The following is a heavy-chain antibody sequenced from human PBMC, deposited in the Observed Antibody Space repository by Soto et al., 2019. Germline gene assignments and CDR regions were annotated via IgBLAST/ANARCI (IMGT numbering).Heavy chain of an antibody. Sequence: QVKLVESGGGVVLPGGSLRLSCEASGFTFNSYGMYWVRQAPGKGLDWVSHILYDGTKTYYADSVQGRFTISRDNSRNTLYLQMDRMILEDTAVYFCVKDLAHMADHWGQGTLVIVSS. CDR2: ILYDGTKT. V-gene: IGHV3-30*18. CDR3: VKDLAHMADH. J-gene: IGHJ4*02. CDR1: GFTFNSYG.